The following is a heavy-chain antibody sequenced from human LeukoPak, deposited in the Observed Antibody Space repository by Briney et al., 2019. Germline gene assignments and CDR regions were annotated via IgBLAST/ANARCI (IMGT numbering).Heavy chain of an antibody. CDR1: GGSISSGGYY. Sequence: PSETLSLTCTVSGGSISSGGYYWSWIRQPPGKGLEWIGYIYHSGSTYYNPSLKSRVTISVDTSKNQFSLKLSSVTAADTAVYYCARTSFMTSPPDYWGQGTLVTVSS. CDR2: IYHSGST. CDR3: ARTSFMTSPPDY. J-gene: IGHJ4*02. V-gene: IGHV4-30-2*02. D-gene: IGHD1-7*01.